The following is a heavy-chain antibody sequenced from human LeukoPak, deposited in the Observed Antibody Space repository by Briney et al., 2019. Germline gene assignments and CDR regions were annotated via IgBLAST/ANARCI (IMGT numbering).Heavy chain of an antibody. J-gene: IGHJ4*02. V-gene: IGHV3-23*01. CDR2: ISGSGGST. D-gene: IGHD7-27*01. Sequence: GGSLRLSCVASGFSFSSYVMSWVRQAPGKGLEWVSGISGSGGSTYYADSVKGRLTISRDNSKNTLYLQMNSLKAEDTALYYCAKGRWGFDYWGQGTLVTVSS. CDR1: GFSFSSYV. CDR3: AKGRWGFDY.